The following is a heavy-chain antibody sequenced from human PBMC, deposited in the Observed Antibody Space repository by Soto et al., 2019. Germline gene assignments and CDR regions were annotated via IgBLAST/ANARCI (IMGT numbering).Heavy chain of an antibody. V-gene: IGHV1-3*01. CDR1: GYTFTSYA. CDR2: INAGNGNT. J-gene: IGHJ4*02. CDR3: ARDPPARRFDY. Sequence: QVQLVQSGAEVKKPGASVKVSCKASGYTFTSYAMHWVRQAPGQRLEWMGWINAGNGNTKYSQKFQGRVTITRDTAASTADMELSSLRSEDTAVYYCARDPPARRFDYWGQGTLVTVSS.